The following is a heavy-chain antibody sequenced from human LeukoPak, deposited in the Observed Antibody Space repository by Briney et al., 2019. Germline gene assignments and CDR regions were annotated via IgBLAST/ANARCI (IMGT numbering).Heavy chain of an antibody. CDR1: GFILSSYW. CDR2: IKEGGSEK. Sequence: GGSLRPSCAASGFILSSYWMSWVRQAPGQGLEWVASIKEGGSEKYYVASVKVRFTISRDSAKNSLYLQMNSLRAEDTAVYYCVRDSDRRAADWGQGSLVTVSS. CDR3: VRDSDRRAAD. J-gene: IGHJ1*01. V-gene: IGHV3-7*05. D-gene: IGHD6-25*01.